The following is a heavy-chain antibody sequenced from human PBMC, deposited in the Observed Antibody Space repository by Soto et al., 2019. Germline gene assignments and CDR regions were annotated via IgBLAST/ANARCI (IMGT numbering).Heavy chain of an antibody. V-gene: IGHV4-34*01. CDR2: INHSGST. Sequence: SETLSLTCAVYGGSFSGYYWSWIRQPPGKGLEWIGEINHSGSTNYNPSLKSRVTISVDTSKNQFSLKLSSVTAADTAVYYCARARSRTVVPAAKRLYGMDVWGQGTTVTVSS. D-gene: IGHD2-2*01. CDR3: ARARSRTVVPAAKRLYGMDV. J-gene: IGHJ6*02. CDR1: GGSFSGYY.